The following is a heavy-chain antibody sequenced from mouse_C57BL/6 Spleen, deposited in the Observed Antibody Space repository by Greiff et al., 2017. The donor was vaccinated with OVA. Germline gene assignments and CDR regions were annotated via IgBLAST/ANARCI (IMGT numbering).Heavy chain of an antibody. Sequence: EVHLVESEGGLVQPGSSMKLSCTASGFTFSDYYMAWVRQVPEKGLEWVANINYDGSSTYYLDSLKSRFIISRDNAKNILYLQMSSLKSEDTATYYCARVDDYDMGFDYWGQGTTLTVSS. J-gene: IGHJ2*01. CDR3: ARVDDYDMGFDY. CDR2: INYDGSST. V-gene: IGHV5-16*01. CDR1: GFTFSDYY. D-gene: IGHD2-4*01.